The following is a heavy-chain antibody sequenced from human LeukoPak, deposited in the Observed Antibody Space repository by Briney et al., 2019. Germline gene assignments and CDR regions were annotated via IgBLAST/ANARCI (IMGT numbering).Heavy chain of an antibody. V-gene: IGHV4-59*08. J-gene: IGHJ6*02. CDR2: IYHTGST. D-gene: IGHD6-6*01. CDR3: ARHSRDIEDRPDYYYYGMDV. Sequence: SETLSLSCTVSGGSTSTYYRSWVRQPPGKGLEWVGYIYHTGSTNYNPSLKGRVTISVDTSKNQFSLKLSSVSAADTAVYFCARHSRDIEDRPDYYYYGMDVWGQGTTVTVSS. CDR1: GGSTSTYY.